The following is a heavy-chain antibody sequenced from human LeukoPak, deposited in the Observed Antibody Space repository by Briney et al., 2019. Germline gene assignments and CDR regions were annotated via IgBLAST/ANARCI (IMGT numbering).Heavy chain of an antibody. CDR2: ISAYNGNT. Sequence: ASVKVSCKASGYTFTSYGISWVRQAPGQGLEWMGWISAYNGNTNYAQKLQGRVTMTTDTSTSTAYMELRSLKSDDPAVYYCARMDTMIVPIWAFDIWGPGTMVTVSS. V-gene: IGHV1-18*01. CDR1: GYTFTSYG. D-gene: IGHD3-22*01. J-gene: IGHJ3*02. CDR3: ARMDTMIVPIWAFDI.